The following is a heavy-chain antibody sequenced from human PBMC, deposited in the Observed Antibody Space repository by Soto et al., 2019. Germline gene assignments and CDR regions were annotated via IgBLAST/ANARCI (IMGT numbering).Heavy chain of an antibody. V-gene: IGHV4-34*01. Sequence: LSLTCAVYGGSFRGYYWSWIRQPPGKGLEWIGEINHSGSTNYNPSLKSRVTISVDTSKNQFSLKLSSVAAADTAVYYCAGLYYDFCSGYYFDYYYGMDVWGQGTTVTVSS. J-gene: IGHJ6*02. CDR3: AGLYYDFCSGYYFDYYYGMDV. D-gene: IGHD3-3*01. CDR2: INHSGST. CDR1: GGSFRGYY.